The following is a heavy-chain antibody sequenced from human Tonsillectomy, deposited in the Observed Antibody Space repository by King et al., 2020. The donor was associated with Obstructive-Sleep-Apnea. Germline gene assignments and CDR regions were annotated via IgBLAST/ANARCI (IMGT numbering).Heavy chain of an antibody. CDR3: VRDPRENWYFDL. CDR1: GFTFSSYW. CDR2: INSDGSST. Sequence: VQLVESGGDLVQPGGSLRLSCAASGFTFSSYWMHWFRQAPGKGLVWVSRINSDGSSTTYADSVKGRFTISRDNAKNTLYLQMNSLRAEDTAVYYCVRDPRENWYFDLWGRGTLVTVSS. D-gene: IGHD1-26*01. V-gene: IGHV3-74*01. J-gene: IGHJ2*01.